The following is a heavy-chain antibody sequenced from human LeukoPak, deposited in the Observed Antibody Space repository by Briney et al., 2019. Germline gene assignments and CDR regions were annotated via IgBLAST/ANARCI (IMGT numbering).Heavy chain of an antibody. V-gene: IGHV1-18*01. CDR3: AREPQPLEGSSPSGLYFQH. D-gene: IGHD6-6*01. Sequence: PVASVKVSCKASGYTFTSYGISWVRQAPGQGLEWMGWISAYNGDTNYAQKFQGRVTMTRDTSISTAYMELSRLRSDDTAVYYCAREPQPLEGSSPSGLYFQHWGQGTLVTVSS. CDR2: ISAYNGDT. J-gene: IGHJ1*01. CDR1: GYTFTSYG.